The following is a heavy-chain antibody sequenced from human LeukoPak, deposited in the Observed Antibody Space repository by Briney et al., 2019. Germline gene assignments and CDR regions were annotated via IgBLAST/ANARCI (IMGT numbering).Heavy chain of an antibody. CDR3: ARGPLLYFDY. CDR2: MSGSDGTT. Sequence: GGSLRLSCAASGFTFSDHYMEWVRQAPGKGLEWVSGMSGSDGTTYFADSVKGRFTISRDNSKNTLYLQMYSLRADDTAVYYCARGPLLYFDYWGQGTLVTVSS. J-gene: IGHJ4*02. V-gene: IGHV3-23*01. CDR1: GFTFSDHY.